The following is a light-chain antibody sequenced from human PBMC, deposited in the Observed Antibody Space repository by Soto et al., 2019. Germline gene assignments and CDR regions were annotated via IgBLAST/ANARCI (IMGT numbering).Light chain of an antibody. CDR1: QIINTW. V-gene: IGKV1-5*03. CDR3: QQYNTYPYT. Sequence: DIQMTQSPSTLSASVGDRVTITCRASQIINTWLAWYQQKPGRAPKLLIYKASSLQSGVPSRFSGSGSGTEFTLTISSLQPDDFATYYCQQYNTYPYTFGQGTKLEIK. CDR2: KAS. J-gene: IGKJ2*01.